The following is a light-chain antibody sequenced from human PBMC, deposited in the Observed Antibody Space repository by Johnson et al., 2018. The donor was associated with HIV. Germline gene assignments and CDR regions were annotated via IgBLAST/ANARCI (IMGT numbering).Light chain of an antibody. CDR1: SSNIGSNY. CDR2: ENN. J-gene: IGLJ1*01. V-gene: IGLV1-51*02. CDR3: GTWDSSLSAGQV. Sequence: QSVLTQPPSVSAAPGQKVTISCSGSSSNIGSNYVSWYQQVPGTAPKLLIYENNKRPSGIPDRFSGSKSGTSATLGITGLQTGDEADYYCGTWDSSLSAGQVFGTGTKVTVL.